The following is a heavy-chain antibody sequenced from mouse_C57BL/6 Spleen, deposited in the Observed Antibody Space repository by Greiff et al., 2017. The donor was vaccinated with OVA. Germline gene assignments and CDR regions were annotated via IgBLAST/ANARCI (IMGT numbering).Heavy chain of an antibody. CDR3: ARQGNYYFDY. Sequence: EVKLMESGGGLVKPGGSLKLSCAASGFTFSDYGMHWVRQAPEKGLEWVAYISSGSSTIYYADTVKGRFTISRDNAKNTLFLQMTSLRSEDTAMDYCARQGNYYFDYWGQGTTLTVSS. V-gene: IGHV5-17*01. J-gene: IGHJ2*01. CDR1: GFTFSDYG. D-gene: IGHD2-1*01. CDR2: ISSGSSTI.